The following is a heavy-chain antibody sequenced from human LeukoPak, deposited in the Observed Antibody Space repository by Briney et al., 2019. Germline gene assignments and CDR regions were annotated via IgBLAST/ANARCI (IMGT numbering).Heavy chain of an antibody. Sequence: GASVTVSFTASGYTFTTYGISWVRQAPGQGLEWMGWISTNNGNTNYAQKFQGRVTMTTDTSTSTAYMELGSLRSDDTAVYFCAKCRGGSCYHAFDIWGQGTMVTVSS. V-gene: IGHV1-18*01. CDR2: ISTNNGNT. D-gene: IGHD2-15*01. CDR3: AKCRGGSCYHAFDI. CDR1: GYTFTTYG. J-gene: IGHJ3*02.